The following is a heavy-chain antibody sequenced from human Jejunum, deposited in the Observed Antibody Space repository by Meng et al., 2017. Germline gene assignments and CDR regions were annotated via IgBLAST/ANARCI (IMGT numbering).Heavy chain of an antibody. D-gene: IGHD3-10*01. CDR1: GFTLSGYW. J-gene: IGHJ4*02. CDR2: INPDGRYE. V-gene: IGHV3-7*01. Sequence: GESLKISCAASGFTLSGYWMNWIRQAPGKGLEWVANINPDGRYELYVDSVKGRFTISRDNVKNSLDLQMNSLRVEDTAMYYCVRNGGSGDYWGQGNLVTGAS. CDR3: VRNGGSGDY.